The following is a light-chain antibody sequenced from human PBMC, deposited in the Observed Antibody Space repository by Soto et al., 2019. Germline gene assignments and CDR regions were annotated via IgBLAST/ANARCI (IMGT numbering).Light chain of an antibody. CDR1: QSVSSN. CDR3: QQYNNWPYT. Sequence: EIVMTQSPDTLSVSPGERATLSCRASQSVSSNLAWYQQKPGQASRLLIYGASTRAPGIAARFSGSGSGTEFTLTISSLQSEDFAVFHCQQYNNWPYTFGQGTKLEIK. CDR2: GAS. V-gene: IGKV3-15*01. J-gene: IGKJ2*01.